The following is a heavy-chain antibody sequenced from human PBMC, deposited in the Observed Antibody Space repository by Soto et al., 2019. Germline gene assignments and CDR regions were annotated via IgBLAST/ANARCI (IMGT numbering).Heavy chain of an antibody. Sequence: SVKVSCQAPGYTFTSYYMHWVRQAPGQGLEWMGIINPSGGSTSYAQKFQGRVTMTRDTSTSTVYMELSSLRSEDTAVYYCASSTTHYGGNSDYYGMDVWGQGTTVTVSS. CDR3: ASSTTHYGGNSDYYGMDV. D-gene: IGHD4-17*01. CDR1: GYTFTSYY. J-gene: IGHJ6*02. V-gene: IGHV1-46*01. CDR2: INPSGGST.